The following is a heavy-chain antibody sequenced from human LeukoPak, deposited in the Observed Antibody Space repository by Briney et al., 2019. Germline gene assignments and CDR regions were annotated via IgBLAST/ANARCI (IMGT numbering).Heavy chain of an antibody. J-gene: IGHJ6*03. CDR3: AKSLRGTRSYYYYYMDV. CDR2: MSTNGVAT. V-gene: IGHV3-23*01. CDR1: GFTFSSYA. D-gene: IGHD3-16*01. Sequence: GGSLRLSCAASGFTFSSYAMSWVRQAPGKGLEWVSTMSTNGVATYYADSVKGRFTISRDNSKNALYLQMNSLRADDTAVYYCAKSLRGTRSYYYYYMDVWGKETTVTVSS.